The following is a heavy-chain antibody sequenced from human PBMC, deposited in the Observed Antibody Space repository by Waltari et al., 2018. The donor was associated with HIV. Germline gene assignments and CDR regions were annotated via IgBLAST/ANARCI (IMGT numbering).Heavy chain of an antibody. CDR3: ARGPGRSLDY. Sequence: KPGASVKVSCEASGYTLTNYAMNWVRQAPGQGLEWVGWINTKTGNPTYAQGFTGRFVFSLDTSVSTAYLQISSLKAEDTAVYYCARGPGRSLDYWGQGTLVTVSS. CDR2: INTKTGNP. V-gene: IGHV7-4-1*02. D-gene: IGHD3-10*01. J-gene: IGHJ4*02. CDR1: GYTLTNYA.